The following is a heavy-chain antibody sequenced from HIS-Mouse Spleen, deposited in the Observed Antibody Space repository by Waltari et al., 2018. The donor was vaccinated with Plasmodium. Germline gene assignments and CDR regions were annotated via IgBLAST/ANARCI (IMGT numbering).Heavy chain of an antibody. CDR3: ASSWYWYFDL. V-gene: IGHV3-7*01. CDR1: GFNVSSYW. D-gene: IGHD6-13*01. J-gene: IGHJ2*01. Sequence: EVQLVESGGGLVQPGGSMRLSGSVFGFNVSSYWMSWVRQAPGKGLEWVANIKQDGSEKYYVDSVKGRFTISRDNAKNSLYLQMNSLRAEDTAVYYCASSWYWYFDLWGRGTLVTVSS. CDR2: IKQDGSEK.